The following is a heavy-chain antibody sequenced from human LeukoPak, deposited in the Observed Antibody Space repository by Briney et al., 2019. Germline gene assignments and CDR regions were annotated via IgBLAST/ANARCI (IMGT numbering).Heavy chain of an antibody. CDR3: ASARGGNYYWDY. Sequence: GESLKISCKGSGYSFTNYWIGWVRQMPGKGLDWMAIIYPLNSDTRYSPSFQGQVTISTDRSISTAYLQWSSLKASDTAMYYCASARGGNYYWDYWGQGTLVTVSS. D-gene: IGHD3-16*01. CDR2: IYPLNSDT. J-gene: IGHJ4*02. V-gene: IGHV5-51*01. CDR1: GYSFTNYW.